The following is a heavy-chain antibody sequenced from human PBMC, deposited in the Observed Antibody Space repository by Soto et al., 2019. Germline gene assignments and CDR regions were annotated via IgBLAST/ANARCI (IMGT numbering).Heavy chain of an antibody. CDR2: ISSSSSYI. J-gene: IGHJ3*02. D-gene: IGHD3-22*01. CDR3: AGGYHYYDSSGYDKWDAFDI. Sequence: EVQLVESGGGLVKPGGSLRLSCAASGFTFSSYSMNWVRQAPGKGLEWVSSISSSSSYIYYADSVKGRFTISRDNAKNSRYRQMNSLRAEDTAVYYCAGGYHYYDSSGYDKWDAFDIWGQGTMVTVSS. CDR1: GFTFSSYS. V-gene: IGHV3-21*01.